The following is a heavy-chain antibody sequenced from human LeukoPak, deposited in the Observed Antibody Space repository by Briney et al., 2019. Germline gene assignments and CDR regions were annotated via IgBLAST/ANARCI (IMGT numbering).Heavy chain of an antibody. CDR1: GGTFSSYA. J-gene: IGHJ5*02. CDR3: AREGHSSGWNWFDP. V-gene: IGHV1-69*13. Sequence: GASVKVSCKASGGTFSSYAISWVRQAPGQGLEWMGGIIPIFGTANYAQKFQGRVTITADESTSTAYMELSSLRSEDTAVYYCAREGHSSGWNWFDPWGQGTLVTVSS. CDR2: IIPIFGTA. D-gene: IGHD6-19*01.